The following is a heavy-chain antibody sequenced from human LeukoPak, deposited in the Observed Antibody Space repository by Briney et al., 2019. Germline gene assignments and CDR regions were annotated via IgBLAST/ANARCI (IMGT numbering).Heavy chain of an antibody. Sequence: ASVKVSFKASGYDFTIYGINWVRQAPGQGLEWMGWISTYNGQTKYTQSLQGRVAMTTDTATSTVYLDLGSLRPDDTAVYYCARERRPGHSPDFSDFDYWGQGTLVTVSS. V-gene: IGHV1-18*01. CDR1: GYDFTIYG. J-gene: IGHJ4*02. D-gene: IGHD1-14*01. CDR2: ISTYNGQT. CDR3: ARERRPGHSPDFSDFDY.